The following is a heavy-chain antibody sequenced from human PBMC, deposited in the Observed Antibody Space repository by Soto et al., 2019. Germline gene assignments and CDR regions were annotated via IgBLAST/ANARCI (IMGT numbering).Heavy chain of an antibody. CDR3: ARDEKVMGGSWIYYYMDV. CDR1: GFTFSRYW. J-gene: IGHJ6*03. Sequence: EVQLVESGGGLVQPGGSLRLSCVASGFTFSRYWMSWVRQAPGKGLEWVANIKEDGSEKYYVDSVKGRFTISRDNAKNSLYLQMNSLRAEDTAVYYCARDEKVMGGSWIYYYMDVWGKGTTVTVSS. D-gene: IGHD2-15*01. V-gene: IGHV3-7*01. CDR2: IKEDGSEK.